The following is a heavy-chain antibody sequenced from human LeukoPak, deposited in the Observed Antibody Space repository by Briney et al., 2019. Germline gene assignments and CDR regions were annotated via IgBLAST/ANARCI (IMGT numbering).Heavy chain of an antibody. CDR1: GGSISSYY. J-gene: IGHJ4*02. V-gene: IGHV4-59*08. Sequence: SETLSLTCTVSGGSISSYYWSWIRQPPGKGLEWIGYIYYSGSTNYNPSLKSRVTISVDTSKNQFSLKLSSVTAADTAVYYCARRGIAVAGTLFDYWGQGTLVTVSS. CDR2: IYYSGST. D-gene: IGHD6-19*01. CDR3: ARRGIAVAGTLFDY.